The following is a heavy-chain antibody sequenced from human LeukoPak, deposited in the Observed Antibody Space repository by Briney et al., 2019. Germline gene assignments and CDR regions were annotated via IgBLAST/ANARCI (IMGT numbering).Heavy chain of an antibody. CDR3: ARQQGISETTSFDS. D-gene: IGHD1-20*01. CDR1: GGSINSYY. V-gene: IGHV4-39*01. J-gene: IGHJ4*02. Sequence: SETLSLTCTVSGGSINSYYWGWIRQPPGKGLEWIGSIFYSGSTSYNPSFKSRVTISVDTSKNQFSLKLSSVTAADTAVYYCARQQGISETTSFDSWGQGTLVTVSS. CDR2: IFYSGST.